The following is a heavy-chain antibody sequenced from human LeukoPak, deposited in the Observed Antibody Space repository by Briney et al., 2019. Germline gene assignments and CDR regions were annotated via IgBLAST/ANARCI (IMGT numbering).Heavy chain of an antibody. Sequence: GRSLRLSCAASGFTFSSYGMHWVRQAPGKGLEWVAVISYDGSNKYYADSVKGRFTVSRDNSKNTLYLQMNSLRAEDTAVYYCAKVAVAGLVDYWGQGTLVTVSS. CDR1: GFTFSSYG. CDR3: AKVAVAGLVDY. V-gene: IGHV3-30*18. J-gene: IGHJ4*02. CDR2: ISYDGSNK. D-gene: IGHD6-19*01.